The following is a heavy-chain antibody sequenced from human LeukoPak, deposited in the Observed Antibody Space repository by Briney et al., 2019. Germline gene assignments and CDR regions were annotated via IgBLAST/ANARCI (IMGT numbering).Heavy chain of an antibody. CDR1: GGSFSGYY. D-gene: IGHD3-3*01. J-gene: IGHJ5*02. CDR3: ARGSGRLRFLEWLRDWFDP. V-gene: IGHV4-34*01. CDR2: INHSGST. Sequence: SETLSLTCAVYGGSFSGYYWSWIRQPPGKGLEWIGEINHSGSTNYNPSLKSRVTISVDTSKNQFSLKLSSVTAADTAVYYCARGSGRLRFLEWLRDWFDPWGQGTLVTVSS.